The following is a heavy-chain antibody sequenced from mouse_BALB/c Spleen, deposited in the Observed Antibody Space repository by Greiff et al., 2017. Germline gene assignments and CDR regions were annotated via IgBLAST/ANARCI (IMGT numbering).Heavy chain of an antibody. CDR2: ISSGSSTI. J-gene: IGHJ3*01. CDR3: ARHGGARAWFAY. V-gene: IGHV5-17*03. CDR1: GFTFSSFG. Sequence: DVKLVESGGGLVQPGGSRKLSCAASGFTFSSFGMHWVRQAPEKGREWVAYISSGSSTIYYADTVKGRFTISRDNAKNTLYLQMSSLKSEDTAMYYCARHGGARAWFAYWGQGTLVTVSA.